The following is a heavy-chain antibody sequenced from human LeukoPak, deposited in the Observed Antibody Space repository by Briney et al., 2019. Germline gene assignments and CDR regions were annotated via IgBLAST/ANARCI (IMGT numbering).Heavy chain of an antibody. V-gene: IGHV3-30*18. J-gene: IGHJ4*02. Sequence: GGSLRLSFAASGFTFSSYGMHWVRQAPGKGLEWVAVISYDGSNKYYADSVKGRFTISRDNSKNTLYLQMNSLRAEDTAVYYCAKLVSPGIAVAGSDYWGQGTLVTVSS. CDR2: ISYDGSNK. CDR3: AKLVSPGIAVAGSDY. CDR1: GFTFSSYG. D-gene: IGHD6-19*01.